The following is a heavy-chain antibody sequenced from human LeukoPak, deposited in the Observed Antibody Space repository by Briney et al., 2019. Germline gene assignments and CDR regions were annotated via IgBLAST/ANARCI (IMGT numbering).Heavy chain of an antibody. CDR1: GGTFSSYA. J-gene: IGHJ5*02. CDR3: ARDNSVGDNAWWFDP. Sequence: ASVKLSCKASGGTFSSYAISWVRQAPGQGLEWMGLINPTGGSTGYAQKFQGRVTMTRDMSTSTDYMELSSLRSEDTAIYYCARDNSVGDNAWWFDPWGQGTLVTVSS. CDR2: INPTGGST. V-gene: IGHV1-46*01. D-gene: IGHD1-26*01.